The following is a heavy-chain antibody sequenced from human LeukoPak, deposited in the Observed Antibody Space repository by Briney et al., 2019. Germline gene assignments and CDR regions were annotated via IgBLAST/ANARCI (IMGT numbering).Heavy chain of an antibody. CDR3: ARDVGPYYYDSSAFMR. J-gene: IGHJ4*02. V-gene: IGHV3-74*01. Sequence: GGSLRLSCAASGFTFSSYSMNWVRQAPGKGLVWVSRIDNGGSDTRHADSVKGRFTISRDNAKNSLYLQMNSLRAEDTAVYYCARDVGPYYYDSSAFMRWGQGTLVTVSS. CDR2: IDNGGSDT. CDR1: GFTFSSYS. D-gene: IGHD3-22*01.